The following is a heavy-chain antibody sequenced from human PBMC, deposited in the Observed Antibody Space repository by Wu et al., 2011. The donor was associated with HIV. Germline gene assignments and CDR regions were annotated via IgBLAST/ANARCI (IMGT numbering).Heavy chain of an antibody. Sequence: QVQLVQSGAEVKKPGSSVKVSCKASGGTFSSYAISWVRQAPGQGLEWMGGIIPIFGTANYAQKFQGRVTITTDESTSTAYMELSSLRSEDTAVYYCARGAWFGXVTGGGITYYYYGTGRLGPRDHGHRL. CDR1: GGTFSSYA. D-gene: IGHD3-10*01. CDR2: IIPIFGTA. V-gene: IGHV1-69*05. J-gene: IGHJ6*02. CDR3: ARGAWFGXVTGGGITYYYYGTGR.